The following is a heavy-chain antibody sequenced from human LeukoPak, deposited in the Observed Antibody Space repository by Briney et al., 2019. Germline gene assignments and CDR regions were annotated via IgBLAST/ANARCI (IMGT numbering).Heavy chain of an antibody. J-gene: IGHJ4*02. CDR2: ISGSGDST. CDR1: GFTFSSYA. V-gene: IGHV3-23*01. D-gene: IGHD1-26*01. CDR3: GRDLGGRSGY. Sequence: GGSLRLSCAASGFTFSSYAMTWVRQAPGKGLEWVSSISGSGDSTYYAASVKDWFTISRDNSKNTLHLQMHSLRAEDTAVYYCGRDLGGRSGYWGQGTLVTVSS.